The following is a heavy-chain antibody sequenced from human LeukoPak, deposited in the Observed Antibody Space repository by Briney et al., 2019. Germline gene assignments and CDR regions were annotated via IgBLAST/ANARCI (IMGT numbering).Heavy chain of an antibody. J-gene: IGHJ4*02. D-gene: IGHD3-3*01. Sequence: SETLSLTCVVYGGSSSDHSWSWIRQPPGKGLEWIGYIYYSGSTNYNPSLKSRVTISVDTSKNQFSLKLSSVTAADTAVYYCARHMGYGYYDFWSGLESYFDYWGQGTLATVSS. CDR2: IYYSGST. V-gene: IGHV4-59*08. CDR1: GGSSSDHS. CDR3: ARHMGYGYYDFWSGLESYFDY.